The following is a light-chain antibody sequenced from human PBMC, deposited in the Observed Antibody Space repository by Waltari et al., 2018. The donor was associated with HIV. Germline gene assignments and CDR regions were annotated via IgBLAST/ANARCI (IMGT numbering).Light chain of an antibody. CDR2: WAS. CDR1: QKILFSSTNKNY. J-gene: IGKJ1*01. CDR3: QLYYSTPRT. Sequence: DIVLTQSPDSLAVSLGESATMNCKSSQKILFSSTNKNYLSWYQQRPGQPPRLLIYWASSRESGVPERFTGSGSGTNFTLTISRLQADDVAVYFWQLYYSTPRTFGQGTKV. V-gene: IGKV4-1*01.